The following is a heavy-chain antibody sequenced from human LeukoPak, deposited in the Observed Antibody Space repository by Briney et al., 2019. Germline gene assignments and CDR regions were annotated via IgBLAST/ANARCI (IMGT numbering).Heavy chain of an antibody. D-gene: IGHD7-27*01. CDR3: ARDLQTGLAFVA. CDR1: GFSFSSGT. Sequence: GGSLRLSCAASGFSFSSGTMNWVRQAPGKALEWVSSLSGSGRLIWYAGSVKGRFTISRDNPATSLFLHMNSLRVEDTAVYYCARDLQTGLAFVAWGQGTVVAVSS. V-gene: IGHV3-21*06. J-gene: IGHJ3*01. CDR2: LSGSGRLI.